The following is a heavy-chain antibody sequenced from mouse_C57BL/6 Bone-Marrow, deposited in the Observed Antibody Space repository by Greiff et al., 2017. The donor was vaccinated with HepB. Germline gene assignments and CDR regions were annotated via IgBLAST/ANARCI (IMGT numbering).Heavy chain of an antibody. V-gene: IGHV1-61*01. CDR2: IYPSDSET. CDR3: ARQRGAYDGYSAWFAY. CDR1: GYTFTSYW. D-gene: IGHD2-3*01. J-gene: IGHJ3*01. Sequence: QVQLQQPGAELVRPGSSVKLSCKASGYTFTSYWMDWVKQRPGQGLEWIGNIYPSDSETHYNQKFKGKATLTVDTSSSTAYMQLSSLTSEDSAVYYCARQRGAYDGYSAWFAYWGQGTLVTVSA.